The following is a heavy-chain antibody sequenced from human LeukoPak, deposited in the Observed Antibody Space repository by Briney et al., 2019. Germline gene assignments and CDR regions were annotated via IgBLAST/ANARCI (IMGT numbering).Heavy chain of an antibody. Sequence: ASVKVSCKASGYTFTSYGISWVRQAAGQGLEWMGWISAYNGNTNYAQKLQGRVTMTTDTSTSTAYMELRSLRSDDTAVYYCARVCSGGSCYFDDWFAPCGQRTLVTLPS. CDR1: GYTFTSYG. J-gene: IGHJ5*02. V-gene: IGHV1-18*01. D-gene: IGHD2-15*01. CDR3: ARVCSGGSCYFDDWFAP. CDR2: ISAYNGNT.